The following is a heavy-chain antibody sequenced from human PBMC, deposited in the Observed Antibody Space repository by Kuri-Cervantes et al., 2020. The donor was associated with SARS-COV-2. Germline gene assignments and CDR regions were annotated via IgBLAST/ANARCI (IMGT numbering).Heavy chain of an antibody. CDR3: ASGGPYYDFWSGLTYYYYGMDV. Sequence: GESLKISCAASGFTFSSYWMHWVRQAPGKGLVWVSRINSDGSSTSYADSVKGRFTISRDNAKNTPYLQMNSLRAEDTAVYYCASGGPYYDFWSGLTYYYYGMDVWGQGTTVTVSS. D-gene: IGHD3-3*01. V-gene: IGHV3-74*01. CDR2: INSDGSST. CDR1: GFTFSSYW. J-gene: IGHJ6*02.